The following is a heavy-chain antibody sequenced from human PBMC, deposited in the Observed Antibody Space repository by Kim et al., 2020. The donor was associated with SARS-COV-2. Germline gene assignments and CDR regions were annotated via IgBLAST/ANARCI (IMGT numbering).Heavy chain of an antibody. CDR1: GFTFSSYG. Sequence: GGSLRLSCAASGFTFSSYGMHWVRQAPGKGLEWVAVIWYDGSNKYYADSVKGRFTISRDNSKNTLYLQMNSLRAEDTAVYYCARDQGEFEQWLVRYYYYYYGMDVWGQGTTVTVSS. D-gene: IGHD6-19*01. CDR2: IWYDGSNK. CDR3: ARDQGEFEQWLVRYYYYYYGMDV. V-gene: IGHV3-33*01. J-gene: IGHJ6*02.